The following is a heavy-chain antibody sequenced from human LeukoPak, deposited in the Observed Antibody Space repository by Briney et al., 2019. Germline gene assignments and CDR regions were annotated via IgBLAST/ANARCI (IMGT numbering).Heavy chain of an antibody. Sequence: PGRSLRLSCAASGFTFSSYEMNWVRQAPGKGLEWVSYISSSGSNIYYADSVKGRFTISRDNAKNSLYLQMNSLRAEDTAVYYCAKGGGYYDSGTYKWGQGSLVTVSS. CDR3: AKGGGYYDSGTYK. D-gene: IGHD3-22*01. CDR2: ISSSGSNI. J-gene: IGHJ4*02. CDR1: GFTFSSYE. V-gene: IGHV3-48*03.